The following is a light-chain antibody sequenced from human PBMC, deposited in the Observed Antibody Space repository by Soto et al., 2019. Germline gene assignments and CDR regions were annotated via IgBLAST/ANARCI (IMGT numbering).Light chain of an antibody. V-gene: IGLV2-14*01. J-gene: IGLJ1*01. CDR2: DVS. CDR3: SSYTSSITHV. Sequence: QSVLTQPASVSGSPGQSITISCTGTSSDVGAYDYVCWHQQHPGKAPKLLIYDVSSRPSGVSNRFSASKSGNTASLTISGLQAEDEADYYCSSYTSSITHVFGTGTKLTVL. CDR1: SSDVGAYDY.